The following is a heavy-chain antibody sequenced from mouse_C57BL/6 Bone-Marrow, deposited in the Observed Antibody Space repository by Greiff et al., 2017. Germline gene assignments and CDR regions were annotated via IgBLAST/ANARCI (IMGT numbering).Heavy chain of an antibody. CDR1: GYTFTSYW. D-gene: IGHD1-1*01. V-gene: IGHV1-50*01. CDR2: IDPSDSYT. J-gene: IGHJ1*03. CDR3: ARPFITTVVATPYWYFDV. Sequence: QVQLQQSGAELVKPGASVKLSCKASGYTFTSYWMQWVKQRPGQGLEWIGEIDPSDSYTNYNQKFKGNATLTVDTSSSTAYMQLSSLTSEDSAVYYCARPFITTVVATPYWYFDVWGTGTTVTVSS.